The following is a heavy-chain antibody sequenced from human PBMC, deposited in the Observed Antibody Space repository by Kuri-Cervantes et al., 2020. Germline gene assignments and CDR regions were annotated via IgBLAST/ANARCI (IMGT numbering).Heavy chain of an antibody. J-gene: IGHJ4*02. CDR3: ARGDGDYGDYFVDY. D-gene: IGHD4-17*01. CDR1: GYSISSDYY. CDR2: INHSGST. V-gene: IGHV4-38-2*01. Sequence: SETLSLTCAVSGYSISSDYYWGWIRQPPGKGLEWIGEINHSGSTNYNPSLKSRVTISVDTSKNQFSLTLSSVTAADTAVYYCARGDGDYGDYFVDYWGQGTLVTVSS.